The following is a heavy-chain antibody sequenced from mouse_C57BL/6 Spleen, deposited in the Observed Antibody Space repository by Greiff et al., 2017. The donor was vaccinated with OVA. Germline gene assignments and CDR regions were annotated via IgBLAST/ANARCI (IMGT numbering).Heavy chain of an antibody. CDR1: GFTFSSYA. V-gene: IGHV5-4*03. Sequence: EVKLMESGGGLVKPGGSLKLSCAASGFTFSSYAMSWVRQTPEKRLEWVATISDGGSYTYYPDTVKGRFTISRDNAKNNLYLQMSHLKSEDTAMYYGARWRYYGSSGYFDVWGKGTTVTVSS. CDR3: ARWRYYGSSGYFDV. CDR2: ISDGGSYT. J-gene: IGHJ1*03. D-gene: IGHD1-1*01.